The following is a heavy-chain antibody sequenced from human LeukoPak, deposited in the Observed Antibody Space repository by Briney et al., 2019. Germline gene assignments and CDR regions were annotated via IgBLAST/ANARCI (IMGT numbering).Heavy chain of an antibody. CDR2: MNPNNGHT. V-gene: IGHV1-8*01. CDR1: GNTFTSYD. CDR3: ARAGSGSYLKGGFDP. Sequence: ASVKVSCKASGNTFTSYDINWVRQATGQGLEWMGWMNPNNGHTGYAQKFQGRVTMTRNISIRTAYMELSTLTSEDTAVYYCARAGSGSYLKGGFDPWGQGTLVTVSS. D-gene: IGHD1-26*01. J-gene: IGHJ5*02.